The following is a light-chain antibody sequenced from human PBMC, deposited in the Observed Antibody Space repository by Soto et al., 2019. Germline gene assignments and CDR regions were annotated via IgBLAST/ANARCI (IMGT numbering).Light chain of an antibody. CDR2: DAS. V-gene: IGKV1-12*01. J-gene: IGKJ1*01. CDR1: QGISSW. Sequence: DIQMTQSPHFVSASIGDRVTITCRASQGISSWLAWYRQRPGKAPELLIYDASTLESGVSSRFSGSVSWTDFTLTINSLQPEDFATYYCQHANAFPWTFGQGTKVEV. CDR3: QHANAFPWT.